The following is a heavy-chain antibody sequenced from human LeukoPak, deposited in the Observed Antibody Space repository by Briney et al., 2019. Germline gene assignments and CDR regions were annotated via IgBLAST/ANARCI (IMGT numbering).Heavy chain of an antibody. J-gene: IGHJ4*02. CDR1: GGSISSYY. CDR2: IYYSGST. CDR3: ARATPPGIAVDGMTSFDY. V-gene: IGHV4-59*08. D-gene: IGHD6-19*01. Sequence: SETLSLTCTVSGGSISSYYWNWIRQSPGEGLEWIGYIYYSGSTNYNPSLKSRVTISVDTSKNQFSLKLTSVTAADTAVYYCARATPPGIAVDGMTSFDYWGQGTLVTVSS.